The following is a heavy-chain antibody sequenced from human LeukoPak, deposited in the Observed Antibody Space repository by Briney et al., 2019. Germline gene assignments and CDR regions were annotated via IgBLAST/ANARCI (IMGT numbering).Heavy chain of an antibody. J-gene: IGHJ4*02. CDR1: GGSISSYY. V-gene: IGHV4-4*07. D-gene: IGHD2-15*01. CDR3: AGGYRGGSSYADY. Sequence: KPSETLSLTCTVSGGSISSYYWSWLRQPAGKGLEWIGRTDTSGNTNYNPSLKSRVIMSVDASKNQFSLKLSSVTAADTAVYYCAGGYRGGSSYADYWGQGTLVTVSS. CDR2: TDTSGNT.